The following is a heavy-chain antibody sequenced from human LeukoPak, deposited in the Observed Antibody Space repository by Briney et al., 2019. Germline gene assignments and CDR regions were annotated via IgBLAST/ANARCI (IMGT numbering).Heavy chain of an antibody. Sequence: SVKVSRKASGGTFSSYAISWVRQAPGQGLEWMGGIIPIFGTANYAQKFQGRVTITADESTSTAYMELRSLRSDDTAVYYCARDGYDYGMDVWGQGTTVTVSS. CDR1: GGTFSSYA. CDR3: ARDGYDYGMDV. CDR2: IIPIFGTA. V-gene: IGHV1-69*13. J-gene: IGHJ6*02.